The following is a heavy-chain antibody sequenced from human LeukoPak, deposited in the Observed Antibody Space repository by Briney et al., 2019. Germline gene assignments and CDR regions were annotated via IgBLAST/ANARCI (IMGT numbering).Heavy chain of an antibody. D-gene: IGHD5-24*01. CDR3: ARRDDY. V-gene: IGHV4-61*01. CDR2: IYYSGST. Sequence: KPSETLSLTCTVSGGSVSSGSYYWSWTRQPPGKGLEWIGYIYYSGSTNYNPSLKSRVTISVDTSKNQFSLKLSSVTAADTAVYYCARRDDYWGQGTLVTVSS. J-gene: IGHJ4*02. CDR1: GGSVSSGSYY.